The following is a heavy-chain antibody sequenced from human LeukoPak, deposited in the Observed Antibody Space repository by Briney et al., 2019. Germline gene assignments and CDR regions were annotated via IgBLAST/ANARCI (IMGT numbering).Heavy chain of an antibody. CDR3: ASAIAAAGEDYYYGMDV. V-gene: IGHV4-39*07. CDR2: IYPSGST. CDR1: GGSISSSSYY. Sequence: SETLSLTCTVSGGSISSSSYYWGWIRQPPGKRLEWIGSIYPSGSTFYNPSLKSRVTISVDKSKNQFSLKLSSVTAADTAVYYCASAIAAAGEDYYYGMDVWGQGTTVTVSS. J-gene: IGHJ6*02. D-gene: IGHD6-13*01.